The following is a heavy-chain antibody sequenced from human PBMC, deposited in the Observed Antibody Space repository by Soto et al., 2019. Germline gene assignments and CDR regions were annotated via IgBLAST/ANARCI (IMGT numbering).Heavy chain of an antibody. Sequence: EVQLVESGGGLVQPGGSLRLSCAASGFTFTTYWMHWVRQAPGKGLMWGSRINSDGTTTNYADSVKGRFTISRDNAKNTVYLQMDSLRHEDTAVYYCARVPTGGYDWNWGPGTLVTVSS. CDR2: INSDGTTT. J-gene: IGHJ4*02. D-gene: IGHD5-12*01. CDR1: GFTFTTYW. V-gene: IGHV3-74*01. CDR3: ARVPTGGYDWN.